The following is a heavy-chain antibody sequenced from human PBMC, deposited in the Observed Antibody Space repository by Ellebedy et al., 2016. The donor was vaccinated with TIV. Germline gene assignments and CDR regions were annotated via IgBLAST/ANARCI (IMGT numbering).Heavy chain of an antibody. CDR3: ARDRYCSGGSCFSDC. CDR1: GFTLDSYT. V-gene: IGHV3-23*01. Sequence: GESLKISCAASGFTLDSYTMSWVRQAPGKGLEWISVLGGAGGSIYYADSVKGRFTISRDNSKNTLFLQMNSLRAEDTAVYYCARDRYCSGGSCFSDCWGQGTLVAVSS. D-gene: IGHD2-15*01. CDR2: LGGAGGSI. J-gene: IGHJ4*02.